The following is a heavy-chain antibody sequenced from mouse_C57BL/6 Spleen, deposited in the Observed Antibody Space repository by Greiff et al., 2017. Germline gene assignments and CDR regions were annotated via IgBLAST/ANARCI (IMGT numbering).Heavy chain of an antibody. J-gene: IGHJ2*01. Sequence: VQLQQSGPGLVQPSQSLSITCTVSGFSLTSYGVPWVRQSPGKGLEWLGVIWRGGSTDYNAAFMSRLSITKDNSKSQVFFKMNSLQADDTAIYYYAKNGGKGNYFDYWGQGTTLTVSS. V-gene: IGHV2-5*01. D-gene: IGHD2-1*01. CDR1: GFSLTSYG. CDR3: AKNGGKGNYFDY. CDR2: IWRGGST.